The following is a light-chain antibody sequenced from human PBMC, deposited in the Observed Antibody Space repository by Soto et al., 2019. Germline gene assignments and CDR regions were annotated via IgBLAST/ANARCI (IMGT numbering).Light chain of an antibody. Sequence: QSVLTQPRSVSGSPGQSVTISCTGTSSDVGNYNYVSWYQQHPGKAPKLMIYDVSQWPSGVPDRFSGSKSGNTAPLTISGLQAEDEADYYCCSYVGSYSYVFGTGTKVTVL. CDR1: SSDVGNYNY. CDR2: DVS. V-gene: IGLV2-11*01. J-gene: IGLJ1*01. CDR3: CSYVGSYSYV.